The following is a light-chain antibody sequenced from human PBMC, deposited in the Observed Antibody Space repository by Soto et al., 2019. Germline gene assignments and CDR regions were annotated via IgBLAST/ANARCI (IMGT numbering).Light chain of an antibody. Sequence: QSALTQPASVSGAPGQSITISCTGTSRDVGANDYVSWYLQYPDKAPQLLIYYVDHRPSGASRRFAATTASNTASLTISGLYDEDEGDYYCCSYADGSMYFFGTGTKLTVL. V-gene: IGLV2-14*03. CDR2: YVD. J-gene: IGLJ1*01. CDR1: SRDVGANDY. CDR3: CSYADGSMYF.